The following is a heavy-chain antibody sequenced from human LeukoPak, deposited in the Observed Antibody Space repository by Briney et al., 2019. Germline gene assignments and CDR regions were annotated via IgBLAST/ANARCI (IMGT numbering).Heavy chain of an antibody. J-gene: IGHJ5*02. D-gene: IGHD6-13*01. CDR1: GGSISSYY. Sequence: SETLSLTCTVSGGSISSYYWSWIRQPAGKGLEWIGRIYTSGSTNYNPSLKSRVTMSVDTSKNQFSLKLSSVTAADTAVYYCARELVHQQLNNWFDPWGQGTLVTVSS. CDR3: ARELVHQQLNNWFDP. V-gene: IGHV4-4*07. CDR2: IYTSGST.